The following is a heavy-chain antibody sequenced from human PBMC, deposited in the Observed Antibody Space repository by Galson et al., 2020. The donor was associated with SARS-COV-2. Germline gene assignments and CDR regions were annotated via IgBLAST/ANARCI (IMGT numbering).Heavy chain of an antibody. CDR1: GGSISFHY. Sequence: SETLSLTCTVSGGSISFHYGTWMRQSPGRGLEWIGYIYYTGTTNYNPSLRSRVSILVDTSKNQFSLRLNSVTAADTAVYYCARGLPNYGLGSFAVDSWGQGILVAVSS. V-gene: IGHV4-59*11. CDR3: ARGLPNYGLGSFAVDS. D-gene: IGHD3-10*01. J-gene: IGHJ4*02. CDR2: IYYTGTT.